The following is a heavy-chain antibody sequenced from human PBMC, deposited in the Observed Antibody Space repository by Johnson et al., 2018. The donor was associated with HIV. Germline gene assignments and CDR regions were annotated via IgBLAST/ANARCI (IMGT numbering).Heavy chain of an antibody. V-gene: IGHV3-43D*03. Sequence: VQLVESGGGLVQAGGSLRLSCSASGFTFNRYAINWVRQAPGKGLEWVSCISWARGSTYYADSVKGRFTISRDNSKNSLYVQMNSLRAEDTAVYYCARGGYELFLNNAFDIWGQGTMVSVSS. J-gene: IGHJ3*02. CDR2: ISWARGST. D-gene: IGHD1-1*01. CDR1: GFTFNRYA. CDR3: ARGGYELFLNNAFDI.